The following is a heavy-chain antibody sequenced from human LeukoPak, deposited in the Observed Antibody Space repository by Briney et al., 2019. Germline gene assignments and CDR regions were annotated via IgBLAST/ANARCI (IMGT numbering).Heavy chain of an antibody. Sequence: GASVKVSCKASGYTFTSYGISWVRQAPGQGLEWMGWISAYNGNTNYAQKLQGRVTTTRNTSISTAYMELSSLRSEDTAVYYCARTMGADYGLLYYYYYMDVWGKGTTVTISS. CDR3: ARTMGADYGLLYYYYYMDV. D-gene: IGHD4-17*01. J-gene: IGHJ6*03. V-gene: IGHV1-18*01. CDR2: ISAYNGNT. CDR1: GYTFTSYG.